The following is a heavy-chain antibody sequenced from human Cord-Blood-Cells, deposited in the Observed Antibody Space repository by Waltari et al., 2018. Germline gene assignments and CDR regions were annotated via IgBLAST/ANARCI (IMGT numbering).Heavy chain of an antibody. CDR1: GGSISSYY. Sequence: QVQLQESGPGLVKPSETLSLTCTVSGGSISSYYRSWIRQPPGKGLEWVGYIYYGGSTNYNPSLKSRVTISVDTSRNQFSLKLSSVTAADTAVYYCARVRGSSGWYYYYYGMDVWGQGTTVTVSS. J-gene: IGHJ6*02. CDR2: IYYGGST. V-gene: IGHV4-59*01. D-gene: IGHD6-19*01. CDR3: ARVRGSSGWYYYYYGMDV.